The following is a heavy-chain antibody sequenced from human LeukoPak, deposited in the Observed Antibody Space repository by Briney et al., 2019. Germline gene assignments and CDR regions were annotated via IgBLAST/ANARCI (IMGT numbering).Heavy chain of an antibody. D-gene: IGHD3-10*01. CDR2: INHSGST. V-gene: IGHV4-34*01. CDR1: GGSFSGYY. Sequence: SETLSLTCAVYGGSFSGYYWSWIRQPPGKGLEWIGEINHSGSTNYNPSLKSRVTISVDTSKNQFSLKLSSVTAADTAVYYCARERTLTMVRGNWFDPWGQGTLVTVSS. J-gene: IGHJ5*02. CDR3: ARERTLTMVRGNWFDP.